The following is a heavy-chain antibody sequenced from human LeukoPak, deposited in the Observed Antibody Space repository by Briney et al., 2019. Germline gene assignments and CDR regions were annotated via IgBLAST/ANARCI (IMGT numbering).Heavy chain of an antibody. CDR2: MNPNRGNT. CDR1: GYTFTSYD. D-gene: IGHD6-13*01. J-gene: IGHJ4*02. Sequence: ASVKVSLKSSGYTFTSYDINWVRQATGQGLEWMGWMNPNRGNTGYAQKFQGRITMTRNTSISTAYMELSSLRSEDTAVYYCARSRRSWFRLPPDYWGQGTLVTVSS. CDR3: ARSRRSWFRLPPDY. V-gene: IGHV1-8*01.